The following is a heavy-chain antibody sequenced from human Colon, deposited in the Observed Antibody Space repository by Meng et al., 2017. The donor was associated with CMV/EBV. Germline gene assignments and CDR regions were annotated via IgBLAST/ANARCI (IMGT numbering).Heavy chain of an antibody. Sequence: GGPLRLSCVASGFTFSSVGMHWVRQAPGKGREGVTFIRYDGHKQYYVDSVEGRFTISRDNSKNTVYLQMNSLRPEDTAVYYCGKDQVVPAYFGMDAWGQGTTVTVSS. V-gene: IGHV3-30*02. CDR3: GKDQVVPAYFGMDA. CDR1: GFTFSSVG. J-gene: IGHJ6*02. D-gene: IGHD2-2*01. CDR2: IRYDGHKQ.